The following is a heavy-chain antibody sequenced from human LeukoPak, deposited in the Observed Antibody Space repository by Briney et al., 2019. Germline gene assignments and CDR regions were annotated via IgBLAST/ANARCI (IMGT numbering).Heavy chain of an antibody. J-gene: IGHJ4*02. D-gene: IGHD2-15*01. V-gene: IGHV3-23*01. CDR3: AKSVVVITFRFDD. Sequence: PGGSLRLSCAASGFTFNSYVMSWVRQAPGKGLEWVSAINGGGGNTYYADSVQGRFTISRDNSKNMVYLQMNSLRADVTAIYYGAKSVVVITFRFDDWGQGALVTVSS. CDR1: GFTFNSYV. CDR2: INGGGGNT.